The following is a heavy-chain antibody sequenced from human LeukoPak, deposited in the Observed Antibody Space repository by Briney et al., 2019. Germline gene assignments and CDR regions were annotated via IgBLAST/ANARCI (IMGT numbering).Heavy chain of an antibody. V-gene: IGHV3-30*02. CDR2: IRNDGNKK. Sequence: GGSLRLSCAASGFTFSTSGMHWVRQSPGKGLDWVAFIRNDGNKKNYAESVKGRFTISRDNSKNTLYLQMNSLRAEDTAVYYCAKDPDYGGNSPAYWGQGTLVTVSS. J-gene: IGHJ4*02. CDR3: AKDPDYGGNSPAY. D-gene: IGHD4-23*01. CDR1: GFTFSTSG.